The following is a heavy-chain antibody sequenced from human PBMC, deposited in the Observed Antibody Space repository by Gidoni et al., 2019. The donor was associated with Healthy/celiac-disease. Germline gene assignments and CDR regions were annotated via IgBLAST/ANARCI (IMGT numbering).Heavy chain of an antibody. CDR2: ISWNSGSI. D-gene: IGHD4-17*01. CDR1: GFTFDDDA. CDR3: AKGGRGDYGDPDPAEYFQH. J-gene: IGHJ1*01. Sequence: EVQLVESGGGLVQPGRSLRLACAASGFTFDDDAMHWVRQAPGKGLEWVSGISWNSGSIGYADSVKGRFTISRDNAKNSLYLQMNSLRAEDTALYYCAKGGRGDYGDPDPAEYFQHWGQGTLVTVSS. V-gene: IGHV3-9*01.